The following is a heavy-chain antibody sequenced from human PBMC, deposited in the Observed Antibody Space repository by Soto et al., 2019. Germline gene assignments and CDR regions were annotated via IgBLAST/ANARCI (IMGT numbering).Heavy chain of an antibody. CDR3: ARSGFWSGYYSKPRYYYYYYGMDV. CDR1: GGTFSSYA. CDR2: IIPIFGTA. J-gene: IGHJ6*02. V-gene: IGHV1-69*01. D-gene: IGHD3-3*01. Sequence: QVQLVQSGAEVKKPGSSVKVSCKASGGTFSSYAISWVRQAPGQGLEWMGGIIPIFGTANYAQKFQGRVTITADESTSTAYMELSSLRSEDTAVYYCARSGFWSGYYSKPRYYYYYYGMDVWGQGTTVTVSS.